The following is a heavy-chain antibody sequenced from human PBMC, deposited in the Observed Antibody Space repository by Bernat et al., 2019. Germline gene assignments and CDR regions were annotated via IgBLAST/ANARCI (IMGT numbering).Heavy chain of an antibody. V-gene: IGHV3-30*03. CDR1: GITFSRYG. D-gene: IGHD3-10*01. CDR2: ISYDGSNK. J-gene: IGHJ4*02. Sequence: QVYLVESGGGVVQPGRSLRLSCAASGITFSRYGMHWVRQAPGKGLEWVAVISYDGSNKYYADSVKGRFTISRDNSKNTLYLQMNSLRAEDTAVYYCARDGGHTIPVGLWFGGGQGTLVTVSS. CDR3: ARDGGHTIPVGLWFG.